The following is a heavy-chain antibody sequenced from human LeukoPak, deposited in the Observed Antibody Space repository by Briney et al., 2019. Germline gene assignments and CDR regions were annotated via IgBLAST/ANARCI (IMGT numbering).Heavy chain of an antibody. D-gene: IGHD3-22*01. Sequence: SETLSLTCTVSGGSISSDYWSWIRQPPGRGLEWIGYIYTDGSTNYNPSLKSRVTISVDTSKNQFALKLSSVTAADTAVYYRAKSYYDYSTYYSYYFNLWGQGALVTVSS. CDR1: GGSISSDY. CDR2: IYTDGST. J-gene: IGHJ4*02. V-gene: IGHV4-4*09. CDR3: AKSYYDYSTYYSYYFNL.